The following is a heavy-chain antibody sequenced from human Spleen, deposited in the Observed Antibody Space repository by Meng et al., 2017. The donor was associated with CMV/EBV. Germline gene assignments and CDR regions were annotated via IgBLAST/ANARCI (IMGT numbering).Heavy chain of an antibody. D-gene: IGHD3-22*01. CDR3: ARVGDYYDSSGKGYYFDY. CDR2: VYYSGSI. CDR1: VGNGSHY. V-gene: IGHV4-61*03. J-gene: IGHJ4*02. Sequence: VGNGSHYWSWIRQPPGKGLEWIAYVYYSGSINHNPSLRSRVTISIDTSKNHFSLRLSSVTAADTAVYYCARVGDYYDSSGKGYYFDYWGQGTLVTVSS.